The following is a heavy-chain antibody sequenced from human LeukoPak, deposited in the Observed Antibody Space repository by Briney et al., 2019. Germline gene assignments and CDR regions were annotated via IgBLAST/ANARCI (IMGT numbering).Heavy chain of an antibody. V-gene: IGHV3-74*01. CDR1: GFTFNNYC. J-gene: IGHJ4*02. D-gene: IGHD1-26*01. CDR2: TSTDGSR. Sequence: GGWLRLSCAASGFTFNNYCMHWVRQGAGEGLVWVSRTSTDGSRDYADSVKARFTNSRDNAKNTLYLEMNSLRVEDTAIYYCVRQAEYGDHGIGYCGEGTLGTASS. CDR3: VRQAEYGDHGIGY.